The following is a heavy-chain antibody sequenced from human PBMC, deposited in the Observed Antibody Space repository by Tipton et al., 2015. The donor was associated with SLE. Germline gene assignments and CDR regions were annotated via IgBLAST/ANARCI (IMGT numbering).Heavy chain of an antibody. V-gene: IGHV3-74*01. D-gene: IGHD1-20*01. J-gene: IGHJ4*02. CDR3: VRDNFGADY. CDR1: GFTFSNFW. Sequence: SLRLSCAASGFTFSNFWMQWVRQAPGKGLEWISHITSDGSTTSYADSVKGRFTSSRDNAKNTLYLEMNSLRVEDTAVYYCVRDNFGADYWGQGTLVTVSS. CDR2: ITSDGSTT.